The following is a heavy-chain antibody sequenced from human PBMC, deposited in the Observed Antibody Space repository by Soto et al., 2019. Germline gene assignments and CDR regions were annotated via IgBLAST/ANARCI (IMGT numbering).Heavy chain of an antibody. D-gene: IGHD4-17*01. V-gene: IGHV1-18*01. CDR1: GYTFTSYG. CDR2: ISAYNGNT. Sequence: QVQLVQSGAEVKKPGASVKVSCKASGYTFTSYGISWVRQAPGQGLEWMGWISAYNGNTNYAQKLQGRVTMTTDTTTRAADMELRSLRSDDTAVYYCARVLGDGDYQHFDYWGQGTQVTVSS. J-gene: IGHJ4*02. CDR3: ARVLGDGDYQHFDY.